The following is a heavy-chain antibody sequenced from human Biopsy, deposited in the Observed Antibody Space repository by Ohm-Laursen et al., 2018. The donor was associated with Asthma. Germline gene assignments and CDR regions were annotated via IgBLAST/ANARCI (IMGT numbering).Heavy chain of an antibody. V-gene: IGHV3-30*01. CDR1: GFSFSNFA. CDR2: ISKDASTQ. D-gene: IGHD5-24*01. J-gene: IGHJ4*02. CDR3: VRDGTDDAFDI. Sequence: SLRLSCAASGFSFSNFAIHWVRQAPGKGLEWVGVISKDASTQDYADSVKGRFTMARDNSKNTLDLRMNSLREEDTAVYYCVRDGTDDAFDIWGQGTLVTVSS.